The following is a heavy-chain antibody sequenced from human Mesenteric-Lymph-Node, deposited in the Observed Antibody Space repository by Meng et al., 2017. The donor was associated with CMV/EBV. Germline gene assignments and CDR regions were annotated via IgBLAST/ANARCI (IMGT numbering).Heavy chain of an antibody. D-gene: IGHD4-23*01. CDR2: IRYDGSNK. CDR1: GFTFDDYA. J-gene: IGHJ5*02. Sequence: GESLKISCAASGFTFDDYAMHWVRQAPGKGLEWVAFIRYDGSNKYYADSVKGRFTISRDNSKNTLYLQMNSLRAEDTAVYYCAKDFTVDTDPWGQGTLVTVSS. CDR3: AKDFTVDTDP. V-gene: IGHV3-30*02.